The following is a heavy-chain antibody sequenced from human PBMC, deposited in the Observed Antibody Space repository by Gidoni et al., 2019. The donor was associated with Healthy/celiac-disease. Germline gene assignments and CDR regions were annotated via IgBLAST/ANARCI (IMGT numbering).Heavy chain of an antibody. V-gene: IGHV4-34*01. CDR2: INHSGST. Sequence: QVQLQQWGAGLLKPSETLSLTCAVYRGSFSGYYWSWIRQPPGKGLEWIGEINHSGSTNYNPSLKSRVTISVDTSKNQFSLKLSSVTAADTAVYYCARGPSKWLRGEGMDVWGQGTTVTVSS. CDR1: RGSFSGYY. D-gene: IGHD5-12*01. J-gene: IGHJ6*02. CDR3: ARGPSKWLRGEGMDV.